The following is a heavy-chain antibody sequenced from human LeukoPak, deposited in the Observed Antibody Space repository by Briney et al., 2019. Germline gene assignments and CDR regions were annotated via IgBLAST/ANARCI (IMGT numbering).Heavy chain of an antibody. V-gene: IGHV4-59*11. CDR3: ARASGGYFNNWFDP. D-gene: IGHD3-22*01. CDR1: GGSLSTHY. CDR2: IYYTGTT. Sequence: SETLSLTCTVSGGSLSTHYWSWIRQPPGKGLEWMGYIYYTGTTSYNPSLKSRVTISVDTSKNQFSLRLSSVTAADTAVCYCARASGGYFNNWFDPWGQGTLVTVSS. J-gene: IGHJ5*02.